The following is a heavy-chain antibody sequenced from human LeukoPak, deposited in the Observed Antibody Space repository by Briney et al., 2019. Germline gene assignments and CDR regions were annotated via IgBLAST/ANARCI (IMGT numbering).Heavy chain of an antibody. D-gene: IGHD6-13*01. J-gene: IGHJ4*02. CDR2: IYTSGGT. V-gene: IGHV4-4*09. CDR3: ARLVSSSWIDY. Sequence: PSETLSLTCTVSGGSISSYYWSWIRQPPGKGLEWIGYIYTSGGTNYNPSLKSRVTISVDTSKNQFSLKLSSVTAADTAVYYCARLVSSSWIDYWGQGTLVTVSS. CDR1: GGSISSYY.